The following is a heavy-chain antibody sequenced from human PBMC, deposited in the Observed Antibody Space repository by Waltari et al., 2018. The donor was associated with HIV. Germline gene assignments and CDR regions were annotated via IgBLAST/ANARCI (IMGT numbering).Heavy chain of an antibody. CDR1: GGSLSGYY. CDR2: INHSGST. Sequence: QVQLQQWGAGLLKPSETLSLTCAVYGGSLSGYYWSWIRQPPGKGLELIGEINHSGSTNYNPSLKSRVTISVDTSKNQFSLKLSSVTAADTAVYYCARNSGYDPRYMDVWGKGTTVTVSS. D-gene: IGHD5-12*01. V-gene: IGHV4-34*01. J-gene: IGHJ6*03. CDR3: ARNSGYDPRYMDV.